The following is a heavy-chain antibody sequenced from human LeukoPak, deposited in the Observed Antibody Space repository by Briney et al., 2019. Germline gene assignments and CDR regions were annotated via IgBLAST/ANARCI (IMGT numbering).Heavy chain of an antibody. CDR2: IWPGGNEK. V-gene: IGHV3-33*06. CDR3: AKDRYVRYCSSTSCYHQNYFDY. J-gene: IGHJ4*02. D-gene: IGHD2-2*01. Sequence: PGGSLRLSCAASGFSFNRRGMHWVRQAPGKGLEWVAIIWPGGNEKYYADSVKGRFTISRDNSKNTLYLQMSSLRAEDTAVYYCAKDRYVRYCSSTSCYHQNYFDYWGQGTLVTVSS. CDR1: GFSFNRRG.